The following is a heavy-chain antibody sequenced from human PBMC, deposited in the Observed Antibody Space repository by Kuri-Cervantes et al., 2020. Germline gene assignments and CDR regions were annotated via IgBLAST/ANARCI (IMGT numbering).Heavy chain of an antibody. CDR1: CGSFSGYY. D-gene: IGHD6-13*01. Sequence: ESLKISCAVYCGSFSGYYCSWIRQPPGKGLEWIGEINHSGSTNYNPSLKSRVTISVDKSKNQFSLKLSSVTAADTAVYYCARGKGYSRTFTPRKYYMDVWGKGTTVTVSS. J-gene: IGHJ6*03. CDR2: INHSGST. CDR3: ARGKGYSRTFTPRKYYMDV. V-gene: IGHV4-34*01.